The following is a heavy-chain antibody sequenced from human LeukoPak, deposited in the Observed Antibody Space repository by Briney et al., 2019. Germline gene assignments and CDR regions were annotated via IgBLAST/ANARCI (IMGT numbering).Heavy chain of an antibody. V-gene: IGHV3-23*01. J-gene: IGHJ3*02. Sequence: GGSLRLSCAASGFTFSTYAMGWVRQAPGKGLEWVSLISGSGGTTHYADSVKGRFTISRDNSKNTLYMQIDSLRAEDTAVYYCGKATGGSVCVAFAIWGQGTVVTVSS. D-gene: IGHD1-1*01. CDR3: GKATGGSVCVAFAI. CDR1: GFTFSTYA. CDR2: ISGSGGTT.